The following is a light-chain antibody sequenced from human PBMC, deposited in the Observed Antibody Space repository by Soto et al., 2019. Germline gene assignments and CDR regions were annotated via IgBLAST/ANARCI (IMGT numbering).Light chain of an antibody. Sequence: EIVLTQSPGTLSLSPGERATLSCRASQSVGSSYLAWYQQKPGQAPRLLIYGASSRATGIPDRFSGSGSGADFTLTTSRLEPEDVAVYYCQQYGSSPPYTFGQGTKLEIK. CDR1: QSVGSSY. CDR3: QQYGSSPPYT. V-gene: IGKV3-20*01. CDR2: GAS. J-gene: IGKJ2*01.